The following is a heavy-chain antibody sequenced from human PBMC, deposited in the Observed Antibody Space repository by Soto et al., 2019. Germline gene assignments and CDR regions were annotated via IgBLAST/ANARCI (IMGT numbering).Heavy chain of an antibody. Sequence: PSETLSLTCAVYGGSFSGYYWSWIRQPPGKGLEWIGEINHSGSTNYNPSLKSRVTISVDTSKNQFSLKLSSVTAADTAVYYCARGLDRAARPQEEDGIDVWGQGTTVTVSS. CDR2: INHSGST. V-gene: IGHV4-34*01. J-gene: IGHJ6*02. CDR1: GGSFSGYY. CDR3: ARGLDRAARPQEEDGIDV. D-gene: IGHD6-6*01.